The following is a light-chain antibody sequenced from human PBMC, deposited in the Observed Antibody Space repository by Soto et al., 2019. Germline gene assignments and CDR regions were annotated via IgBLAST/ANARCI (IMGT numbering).Light chain of an antibody. J-gene: IGLJ2*01. CDR2: DVS. CDR1: SSDVGDYKY. Sequence: QSALTQPASVSGSPGQSITISCTGTSSDVGDYKYVSWYKQHPGKAPKLMIYDVSNRPSGVSNRFSASKSGNTASLTISGLQAEDEADYYCSSYTSTNFVIFGGGTKLTVL. CDR3: SSYTSTNFVI. V-gene: IGLV2-14*01.